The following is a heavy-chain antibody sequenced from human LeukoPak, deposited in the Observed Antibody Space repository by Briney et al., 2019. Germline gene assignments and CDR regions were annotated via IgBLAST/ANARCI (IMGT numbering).Heavy chain of an antibody. CDR1: GGSFSGYY. D-gene: IGHD6-13*01. CDR3: AREGSSSWVDY. J-gene: IGHJ4*02. V-gene: IGHV4-34*01. CDR2: INHSGST. Sequence: PSETLSLTCAVYGGSFSGYYWSWIRQPPGKGLEWIGEINHSGSTNYNPSLKSRVTISVDTSKNQFSLKLSSMTAADTAVYYCAREGSSSWVDYWGQGTLVTVSS.